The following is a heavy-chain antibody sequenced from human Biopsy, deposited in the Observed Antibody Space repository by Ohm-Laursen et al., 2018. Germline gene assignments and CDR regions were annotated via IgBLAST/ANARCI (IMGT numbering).Heavy chain of an antibody. Sequence: ESSVKVSCKASGGTFTNYAISWVRQAPGQGLEWMGGNIPILGTGNYAQKFQDRVTVAADTSTSTATMELRSLRSDDTAVYYCATKLTGYFHHWGQGTLVIVSS. D-gene: IGHD3-9*01. CDR1: GGTFTNYA. CDR2: NIPILGTG. V-gene: IGHV1-69*06. CDR3: ATKLTGYFHH. J-gene: IGHJ1*01.